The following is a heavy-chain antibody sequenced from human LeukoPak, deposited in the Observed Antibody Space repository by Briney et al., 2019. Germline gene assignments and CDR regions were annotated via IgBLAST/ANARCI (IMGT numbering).Heavy chain of an antibody. CDR2: IYYRGST. CDR1: GGSISSDSYY. Sequence: PSETLSLTCTVSGGSISSDSYYWAWVRQPPGTGLEWIASIYYRGSTYYNPSLKCRVTISVDTSRNQFSLKLSSVTAADTAVYYCASLAVAGLSEGYWGQGTLVIVSS. J-gene: IGHJ4*02. V-gene: IGHV4-39*01. CDR3: ASLAVAGLSEGY. D-gene: IGHD6-19*01.